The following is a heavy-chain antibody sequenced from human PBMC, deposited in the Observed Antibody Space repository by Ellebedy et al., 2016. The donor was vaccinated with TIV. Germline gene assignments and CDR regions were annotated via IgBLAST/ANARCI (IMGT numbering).Heavy chain of an antibody. Sequence: SLKISXAASGFTFDDYAMHWVRQAPGKGLEWVSGISWNSGSIGYADSVKGRFTISRDNAKNSLYLQMNSLRAEDTAVYYCAKPVFGIAAAGLDYWGQGTLVTVSS. CDR3: AKPVFGIAAAGLDY. CDR2: ISWNSGSI. CDR1: GFTFDDYA. J-gene: IGHJ4*02. V-gene: IGHV3-9*01. D-gene: IGHD6-13*01.